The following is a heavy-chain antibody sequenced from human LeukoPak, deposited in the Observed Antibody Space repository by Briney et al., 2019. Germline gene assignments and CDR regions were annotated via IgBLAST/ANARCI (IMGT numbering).Heavy chain of an antibody. CDR2: ISAYNGNT. Sequence: GASVKVSCKASGYTFTSYGISWVRQAPGQGLEWMGWISAYNGNTNYAQKLQGRVTMTTDTSTSTAYMELRSLRSEDTAVYYCARVGTVGSKSGGFFDYWGQGTLVTVSS. CDR3: ARVGTVGSKSGGFFDY. CDR1: GYTFTSYG. V-gene: IGHV1-18*01. D-gene: IGHD1-1*01. J-gene: IGHJ4*02.